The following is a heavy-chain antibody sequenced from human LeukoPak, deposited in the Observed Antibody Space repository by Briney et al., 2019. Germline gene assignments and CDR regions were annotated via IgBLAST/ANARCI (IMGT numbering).Heavy chain of an antibody. J-gene: IGHJ3*02. D-gene: IGHD3-22*01. CDR3: ARPDYYDSSGYYYVGAFDI. CDR1: GYSFTSYW. CDR2: IYPGDSDT. Sequence: KPGESLKISCKGSGYSFTSYWIGWVRQMPGKGLEWMGIIYPGDSDTRYSPSFQGQVTISADKSISTAYLQWSSLKASDTAMYYCARPDYYDSSGYYYVGAFDIWGQGTMVTVSS. V-gene: IGHV5-51*01.